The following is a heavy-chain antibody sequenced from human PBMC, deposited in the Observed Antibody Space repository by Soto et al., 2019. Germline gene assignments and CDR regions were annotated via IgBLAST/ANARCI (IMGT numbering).Heavy chain of an antibody. D-gene: IGHD3-22*01. J-gene: IGHJ4*02. Sequence: KPSETLSLTCAVYGGSFSGYYWSWIRQPPGKGLEWIGEINHSGSTNYNPSLKSRVTISVDTSKNQFSLKLSSVTAADTAVYYCARGSPLDSSGYYFDYWGQGTLVTVSS. CDR2: INHSGST. V-gene: IGHV4-34*01. CDR1: GGSFSGYY. CDR3: ARGSPLDSSGYYFDY.